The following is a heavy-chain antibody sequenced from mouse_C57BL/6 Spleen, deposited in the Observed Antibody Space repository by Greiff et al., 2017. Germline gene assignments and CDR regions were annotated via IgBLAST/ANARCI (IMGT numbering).Heavy chain of an antibody. CDR1: GYTFTSYW. V-gene: IGHV1-72*01. CDR2: IDPNSGDT. J-gene: IGHJ2*01. CDR3: ARSAYVDY. Sequence: QVQLQQSGAELVKPGASVKLSCTASGYTFTSYWMHWVKQRPGRGLEWIGRIDPNSGDTKYNQKFKGKATLTADKPSNTAYLQLSSLTSEDTAVYYCARSAYVDYWGQGTTVTVS.